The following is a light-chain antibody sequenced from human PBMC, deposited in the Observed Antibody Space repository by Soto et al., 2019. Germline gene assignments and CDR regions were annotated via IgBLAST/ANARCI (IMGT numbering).Light chain of an antibody. V-gene: IGKV3-20*01. CDR2: GAS. CDR1: QSVSRR. CDR3: KHYGETPIT. Sequence: EIVLTQSPGTLSLSPGGRATLSCRASQSVSRRLAWYQHRPGQSPRLLISGASMRASGVPVRFRGSGSGTDFTRTISRLKPEDFAVYYCKHYGETPITFGLGTRLE. J-gene: IGKJ5*01.